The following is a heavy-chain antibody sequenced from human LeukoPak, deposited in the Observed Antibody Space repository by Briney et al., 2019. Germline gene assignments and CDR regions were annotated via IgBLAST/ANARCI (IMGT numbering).Heavy chain of an antibody. J-gene: IGHJ4*02. D-gene: IGHD3-3*01. CDR1: GFTFGDYA. CDR3: TREGGRSITIFGVEKAFDY. V-gene: IGHV3-49*04. Sequence: GGSLRLSCTASGFTFGDYAMGWVRQAPGKGLEWVGFIRSKAYGGTTEYAASVKGRFTISRDDSKSIAYLQMNSLKTEDTAVYYCTREGGRSITIFGVEKAFDYWGQGTLVTVSS. CDR2: IRSKAYGGTT.